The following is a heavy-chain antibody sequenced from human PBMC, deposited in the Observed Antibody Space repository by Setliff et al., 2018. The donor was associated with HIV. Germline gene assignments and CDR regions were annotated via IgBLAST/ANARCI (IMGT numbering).Heavy chain of an antibody. V-gene: IGHV3-30*02. D-gene: IGHD3-10*01. Sequence: PLRLSCAASGLTFSSHGMHWVRQAPGKGLEWVAFIRYDGSNKYYADSVKGRFTISRDNSKNTLYLQMNSLRAEDTAVYYCAKDWKVWFGELSQDYYYGMDVWGQGTKVTVSS. CDR3: AKDWKVWFGELSQDYYYGMDV. CDR1: GLTFSSHG. J-gene: IGHJ6*02. CDR2: IRYDGSNK.